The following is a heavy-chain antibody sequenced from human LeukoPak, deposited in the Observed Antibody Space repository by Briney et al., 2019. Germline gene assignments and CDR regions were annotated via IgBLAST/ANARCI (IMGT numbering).Heavy chain of an antibody. D-gene: IGHD2-8*01. J-gene: IGHJ4*02. Sequence: GGCLRLSCAASGSTLSSYAMRWVRQGPGKGLGWVSGISESGGSTYYADSVKGRFTIFRDNSKNTLYLQMKSLRAEDTAVYYCANKPTLSCTHGVCVVIDYWGQGTLVTVSS. CDR1: GSTLSSYA. V-gene: IGHV3-23*01. CDR2: ISESGGST. CDR3: ANKPTLSCTHGVCVVIDY.